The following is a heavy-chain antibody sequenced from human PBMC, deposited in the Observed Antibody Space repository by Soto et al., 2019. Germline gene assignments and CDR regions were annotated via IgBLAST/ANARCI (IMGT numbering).Heavy chain of an antibody. D-gene: IGHD4-17*01. Sequence: QVHLVESGGGVVQPGRSQRLSCAASGFTFSSYDMHWVRQAPGKGLEWVAFISYDATNKYYADSVRGRFTSSRDNSKNTLNLQLNSLRVEDTALYYCVKDKMDYGLFDSWGQGTLVTVSS. CDR2: ISYDATNK. J-gene: IGHJ4*02. CDR1: GFTFSSYD. V-gene: IGHV3-30*18. CDR3: VKDKMDYGLFDS.